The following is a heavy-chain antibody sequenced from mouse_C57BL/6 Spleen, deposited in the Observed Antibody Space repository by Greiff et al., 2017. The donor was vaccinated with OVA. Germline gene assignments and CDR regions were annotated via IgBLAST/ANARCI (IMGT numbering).Heavy chain of an antibody. CDR1: GFSLTSYG. D-gene: IGHD2-4*01. V-gene: IGHV2-3*01. Sequence: VKLVESGPGLVAPSQSLSITCTVSGFSLTSYGVSWVRQPPGTGLEWLGVIWGDGSTNYHSALISRLSSSKDNSKSQVFLKLNSLQTDDTATYYCAAIYYDYLYDAMDYWGQGTSVTVSS. J-gene: IGHJ4*01. CDR3: AAIYYDYLYDAMDY. CDR2: IWGDGST.